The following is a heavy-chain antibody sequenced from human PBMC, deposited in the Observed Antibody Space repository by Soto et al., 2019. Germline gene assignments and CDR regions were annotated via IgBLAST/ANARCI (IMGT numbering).Heavy chain of an antibody. D-gene: IGHD3-22*01. V-gene: IGHV1-18*04. CDR1: GYTFTTYG. Sequence: ASVKVSCKASGYTFTTYGISWVRQAPGQGLEWMGWISPYNGNTNYAQKLQGRVTMTADTSTSTAYMELRSLRSDDTAIYYCARVLYYDSSGFDYWGQGTLVTVSS. CDR2: ISPYNGNT. J-gene: IGHJ4*02. CDR3: ARVLYYDSSGFDY.